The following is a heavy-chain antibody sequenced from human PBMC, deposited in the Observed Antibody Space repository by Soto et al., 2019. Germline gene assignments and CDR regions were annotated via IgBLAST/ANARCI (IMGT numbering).Heavy chain of an antibody. CDR1: GYTFTTYY. Sequence: ASVKVSCKASGYTFTTYYLHWVRQAPGQGPEWMGIINPSGGSTNYAQRFQGRVTMTSDTSTSTVYMELSSLRADDTAVYYCARVVVPATATTSNWFDPWGQGTLVTVS. J-gene: IGHJ5*02. CDR2: INPSGGST. V-gene: IGHV1-46*01. CDR3: ARVVVPATATTSNWFDP. D-gene: IGHD4-17*01.